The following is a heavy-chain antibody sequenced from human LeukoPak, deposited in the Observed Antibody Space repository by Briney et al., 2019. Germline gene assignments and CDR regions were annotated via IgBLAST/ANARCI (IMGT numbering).Heavy chain of an antibody. CDR2: ISWNSGSI. D-gene: IGHD2-15*01. CDR3: AKSRGAGYCSGGSCYRHGNYFDY. Sequence: SLRLSCATSGFTFDDYAMHWVRQAPGKGLEWVSGISWNSGSIGYADSVKGRFTISRDNAKNSLYLQMNSLRAEDTALYYCAKSRGAGYCSGGSCYRHGNYFDYWGQGTLVTVSS. V-gene: IGHV3-9*01. CDR1: GFTFDDYA. J-gene: IGHJ4*02.